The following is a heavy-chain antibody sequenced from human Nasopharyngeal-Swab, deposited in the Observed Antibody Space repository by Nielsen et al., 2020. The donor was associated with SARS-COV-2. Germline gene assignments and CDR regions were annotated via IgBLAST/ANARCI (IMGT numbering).Heavy chain of an antibody. J-gene: IGHJ3*02. CDR3: AREGEGVTGAFDI. D-gene: IGHD5-18*01. Sequence: GESLKISCVASGFTFNTYYMSWVRRAPGKGLEWVANIKEDGSVKDYVDSVKGRFTISRDNTENSVFLQMNSLRAEDTAVYYCAREGEGVTGAFDIWGQGTMVTVSS. CDR2: IKEDGSVK. CDR1: GFTFNTYY. V-gene: IGHV3-7*01.